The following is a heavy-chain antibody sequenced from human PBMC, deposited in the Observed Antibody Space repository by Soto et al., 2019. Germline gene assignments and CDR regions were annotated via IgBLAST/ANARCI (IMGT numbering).Heavy chain of an antibody. Sequence: SETLSLTCTVSGGSISSGDYYWSWIRQPPGKGLEWIGYIYYSGSTYYNPSLKSRVTISVDTSKNQFSLKLSSVTAADTAVYYCARGVTMVRGVIISAFDYWGQGTLVTVSS. CDR1: GGSISSGDYY. CDR3: ARGVTMVRGVIISAFDY. D-gene: IGHD3-10*01. V-gene: IGHV4-30-4*01. J-gene: IGHJ4*02. CDR2: IYYSGST.